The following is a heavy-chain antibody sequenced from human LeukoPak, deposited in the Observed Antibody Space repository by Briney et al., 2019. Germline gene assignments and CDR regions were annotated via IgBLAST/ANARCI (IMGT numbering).Heavy chain of an antibody. V-gene: IGHV4-59*01. Sequence: NPSETLSLTCTVSGGSISSYYWSWIRQPPGKGLEWIGYIYYSGSTNYNPSLKSRVTISVDTSKNQFSLKLSSVTAADTAVYYCARDVESIFDYWGQGTLVTVSS. CDR2: IYYSGST. D-gene: IGHD5/OR15-5a*01. J-gene: IGHJ4*02. CDR1: GGSISSYY. CDR3: ARDVESIFDY.